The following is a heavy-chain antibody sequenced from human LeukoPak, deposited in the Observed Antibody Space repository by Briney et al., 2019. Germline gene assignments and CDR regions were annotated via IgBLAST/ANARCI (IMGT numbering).Heavy chain of an antibody. CDR1: GFTFSSYW. CDR2: INDDGTFT. J-gene: IGHJ4*02. CDR3: GREILEPGKTLTY. V-gene: IGHV3-74*01. Sequence: GGSLRLSCVASGFTFSSYWMNWVRQVPGKGLVWVSRINDDGTFTTYADSVKGRFIISRDNAKNTLYLQMNSLRVEDTAVYYCGREILEPGKTLTYWGQGSLITVSS. D-gene: IGHD1-14*01.